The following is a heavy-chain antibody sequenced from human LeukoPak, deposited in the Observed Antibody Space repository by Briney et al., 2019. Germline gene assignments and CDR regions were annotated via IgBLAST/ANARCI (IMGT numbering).Heavy chain of an antibody. CDR2: TSGNGAKT. J-gene: IGHJ4*02. CDR3: AKDFGWPFDY. V-gene: IGHV3-23*01. Sequence: GGSLRLSCAASGFTFTSYALSEVRQAPGKGLEWVSATSGNGAKTYYADSVRGRFTISRDNSKNTLYLQMNSLRAEDTAVYYCAKDFGWPFDYWGQGTLVTVSS. D-gene: IGHD6-19*01. CDR1: GFTFTSYA.